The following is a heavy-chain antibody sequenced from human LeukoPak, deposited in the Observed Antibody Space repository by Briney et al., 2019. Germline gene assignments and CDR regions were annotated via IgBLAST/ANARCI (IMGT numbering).Heavy chain of an antibody. D-gene: IGHD6-13*01. J-gene: IGHJ4*02. CDR2: IYSGGST. Sequence: PGGSLRLPCAAFGFTVSRNYMSWVRQAPGKGLEWVAVIYSGGSTYYADSVKGRFTISRDNSKNTLYLQMNSLRAEDTAVYYCARDDIAAAGRVYWGQGTLVTVSS. V-gene: IGHV3-53*01. CDR1: GFTVSRNY. CDR3: ARDDIAAAGRVY.